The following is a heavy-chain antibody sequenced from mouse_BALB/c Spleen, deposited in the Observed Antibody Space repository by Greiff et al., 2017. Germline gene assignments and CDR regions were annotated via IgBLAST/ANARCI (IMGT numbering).Heavy chain of an antibody. D-gene: IGHD1-1*01. CDR3: APHYYGSSYPFAY. Sequence: EVKLMESGAELVKPGASVKLSCTASGFNIKDTYMHWVKQRPEQGLEWIGRIDPANGNTKYDPKFQGKATITADTSSNTAYLQLSSLTSEDTAVYYCAPHYYGSSYPFAYWGQGTLVTVSA. J-gene: IGHJ3*01. V-gene: IGHV14-3*02. CDR1: GFNIKDTY. CDR2: IDPANGNT.